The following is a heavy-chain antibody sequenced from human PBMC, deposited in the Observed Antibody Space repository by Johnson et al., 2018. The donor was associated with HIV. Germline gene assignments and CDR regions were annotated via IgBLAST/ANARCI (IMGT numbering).Heavy chain of an antibody. Sequence: QVQLVESGGGVVQPGRSLRLSCTASGFTFSNYAMHWVRQAPGKGLEWVAVISFDESNYYYADSVKGRFTISRDNSKNTLYLQMNSLRAEDTAVYYCARERRPWGPDAFDIWGQGTMVTGSS. V-gene: IGHV3-30-3*01. D-gene: IGHD3-16*01. J-gene: IGHJ3*02. CDR1: GFTFSNYA. CDR3: ARERRPWGPDAFDI. CDR2: ISFDESNY.